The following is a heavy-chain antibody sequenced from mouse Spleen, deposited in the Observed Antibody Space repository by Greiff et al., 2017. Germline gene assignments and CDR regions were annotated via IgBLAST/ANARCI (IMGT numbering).Heavy chain of an antibody. V-gene: IGHV7-1*01. CDR2: SRNKANDYTT. CDR3: ARAHWDDAMDY. J-gene: IGHJ4*01. D-gene: IGHD4-1*01. Sequence: EVKVVESGGGLVQSGRSLRLSCATSGFTFSDFYMEWVRQAPGKGLEWIAASRNKANDYTTEYSASVKGRFIVSRDTSQSILYLQMNALRAEDTAIYYCARAHWDDAMDYWGQGTSVTVSS. CDR1: GFTFSDFY.